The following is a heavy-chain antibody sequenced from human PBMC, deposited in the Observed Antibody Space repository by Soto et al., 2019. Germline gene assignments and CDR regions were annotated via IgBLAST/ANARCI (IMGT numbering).Heavy chain of an antibody. Sequence: GASVKVSCKASGYTFTSYYMHWVRQAPGQGLEWMGIINPSGGSTSYAQKFQGRVTMTRDTSTSTVYMELSSLRSEDTAVYYCARAFQLLPPAYGMDVWGQGTTVTVSS. J-gene: IGHJ6*02. V-gene: IGHV1-46*01. CDR1: GYTFTSYY. CDR2: INPSGGST. CDR3: ARAFQLLPPAYGMDV. D-gene: IGHD2-15*01.